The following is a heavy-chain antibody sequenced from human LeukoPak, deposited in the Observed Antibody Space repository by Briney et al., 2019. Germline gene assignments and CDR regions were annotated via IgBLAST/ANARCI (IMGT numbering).Heavy chain of an antibody. J-gene: IGHJ3*01. CDR3: AKEAGLFDV. Sequence: GGSLRLSCAASGFSFSSSWMSWVRQAPGKGLEWVANIKQDGSEKYYVDSVKGRFTISRDNSKKILYLQMNSLRVEDTAMYYCAKEAGLFDVWGQGAMVIVSS. V-gene: IGHV3-7*01. CDR1: GFSFSSSW. CDR2: IKQDGSEK.